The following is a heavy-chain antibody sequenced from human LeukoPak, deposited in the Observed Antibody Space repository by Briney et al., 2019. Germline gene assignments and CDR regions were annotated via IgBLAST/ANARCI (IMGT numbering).Heavy chain of an antibody. Sequence: SETLSLTCTVSGGSISSYSWSWIRQPPGKGLEWIGYVYYSGSTNYNPSLKSRVTISVDTSKNQFSLKLSSVTAADTAVYYCARDRGIDYYDSSGYGFDYWGQGTLVTVSS. D-gene: IGHD3-22*01. CDR2: VYYSGST. V-gene: IGHV4-59*01. J-gene: IGHJ4*02. CDR3: ARDRGIDYYDSSGYGFDY. CDR1: GGSISSYS.